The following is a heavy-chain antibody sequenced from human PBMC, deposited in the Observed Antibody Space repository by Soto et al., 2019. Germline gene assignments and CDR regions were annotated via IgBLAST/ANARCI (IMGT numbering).Heavy chain of an antibody. Sequence: QVQLVESGGGVVQPERSLRLSCVATGFTFSNYGIHWVRQATGRGLERVAVIWHDGSQKYYADSVRGRFTISRDNSKNTGYLQMNSLRAEDTAVYYCEGRDDPFHVWGQGTMVSVSS. J-gene: IGHJ3*01. CDR1: GFTFSNYG. V-gene: IGHV3-33*01. CDR3: EGRDDPFHV. CDR2: IWHDGSQK.